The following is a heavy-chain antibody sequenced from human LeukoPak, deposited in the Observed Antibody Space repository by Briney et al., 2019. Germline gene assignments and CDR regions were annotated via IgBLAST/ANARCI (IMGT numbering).Heavy chain of an antibody. D-gene: IGHD2-15*01. J-gene: IGHJ6*03. CDR1: GGSISSSSYY. Sequence: SETLSLTCTVSGGSISSSSYYWGWTRQPPGKGLEWIGSIYYSRSTYYNPSLKSRVTISVDTSKNQFSLKLSSVTAADTAVYYCARIVVVAATGYYMDVWGKGTTVTVSS. CDR3: ARIVVVAATGYYMDV. V-gene: IGHV4-39*01. CDR2: IYYSRST.